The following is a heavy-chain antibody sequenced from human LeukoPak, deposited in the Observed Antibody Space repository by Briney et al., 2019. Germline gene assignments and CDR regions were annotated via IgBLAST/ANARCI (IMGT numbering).Heavy chain of an antibody. D-gene: IGHD6-6*01. CDR2: IIPIFGTA. CDR1: GGTFSSYA. CDR3: ATTSSSSDDAFDI. V-gene: IGHV1-69*13. J-gene: IGHJ3*02. Sequence: ASVKVSCKASGGTFSSYAISWVRQAPGQGLGWMGGIIPIFGTANYAQKFQGRVTITADESTSTAYMELSSLRSEDTAVYYCATTSSSSDDAFDIWGQGTMVTVSS.